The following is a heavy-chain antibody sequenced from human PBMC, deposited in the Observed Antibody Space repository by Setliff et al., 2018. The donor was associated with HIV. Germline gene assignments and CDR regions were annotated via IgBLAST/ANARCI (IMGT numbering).Heavy chain of an antibody. D-gene: IGHD3-9*01. CDR2: IYSGGSST. CDR3: AKGPYYDILTGHFLFSYYFDY. V-gene: IGHV3-23*03. J-gene: IGHJ4*02. CDR1: GFTFSSYA. Sequence: RGESLKISCAASGFTFSSYAMSWVRQAPGRGLEWVSLIYSGGSSTYYADSVKGRFTMSRDNSKNTLYLQMNSLGAEDTAVYYCAKGPYYDILTGHFLFSYYFDYWGQGTLVTVSS.